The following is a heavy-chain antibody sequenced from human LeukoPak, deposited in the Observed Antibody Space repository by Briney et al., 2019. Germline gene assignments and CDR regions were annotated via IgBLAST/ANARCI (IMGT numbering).Heavy chain of an antibody. CDR3: ARWFCGGDCYLDY. CDR1: GGSISSYY. J-gene: IGHJ4*02. Sequence: SETLSLTCTVSGGSISSYYWSWIRQPPGKGLEWIGYIYYSGSTNYNPSLKSRVSTSVDTSKTQFSLKLSSVTAADTAVYYCARWFCGGDCYLDYWGQGTLVTVSS. V-gene: IGHV4-59*01. CDR2: IYYSGST. D-gene: IGHD2-21*02.